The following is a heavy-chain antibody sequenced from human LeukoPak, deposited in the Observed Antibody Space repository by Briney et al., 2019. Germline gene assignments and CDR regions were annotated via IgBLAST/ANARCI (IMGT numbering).Heavy chain of an antibody. J-gene: IGHJ5*02. D-gene: IGHD3-22*01. CDR2: ISGYNGNT. CDR1: GYTFTSYG. V-gene: IGHV1-18*01. Sequence: ASVKVSCKASGYTFTSYGISWVRQAPGQGLEWMGWISGYNGNTNYAQQKLQGRVTITADKSTSTACMELSSLRSEDTAVYYCARKVPNDSSGYSYRGQFDPWGQGTLVTVSS. CDR3: ARKVPNDSSGYSYRGQFDP.